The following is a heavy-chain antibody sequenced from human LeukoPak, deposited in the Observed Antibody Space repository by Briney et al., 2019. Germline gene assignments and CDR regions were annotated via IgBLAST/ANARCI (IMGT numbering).Heavy chain of an antibody. V-gene: IGHV4-34*01. CDR1: GGSFSNYY. D-gene: IGHD1-7*01. CDR2: INDSGRT. CDR3: ARRWNYGRNYYIDV. J-gene: IGHJ6*03. Sequence: SETLSLTCAVYGGSFSNYYWSWIRQPPGRGREWIGEINDSGRTNYNPSLMSRVTVSVDTSKNQFSLRLTSVTATDTAVYYCARRWNYGRNYYIDVWGNGATVSVSS.